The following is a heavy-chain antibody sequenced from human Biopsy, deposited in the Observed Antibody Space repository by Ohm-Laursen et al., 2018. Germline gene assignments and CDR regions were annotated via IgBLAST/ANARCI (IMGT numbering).Heavy chain of an antibody. CDR3: ARHPTGFWFDP. CDR1: GGSVSSNVAY. V-gene: IGHV4-39*01. CDR2: IFYSGIT. Sequence: SETLSLTCIVSGGSVSSNVAYWAWIRQPPGKGLESIGSIFYSGITYYNPSLQSRVTMSVDPSKTQFSLNLTSVPAADTAVYYCARHPTGFWFDPWGQGTLVIVSS. J-gene: IGHJ5*02.